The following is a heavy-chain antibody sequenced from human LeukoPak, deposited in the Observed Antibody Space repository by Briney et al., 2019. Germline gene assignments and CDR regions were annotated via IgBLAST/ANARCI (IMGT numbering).Heavy chain of an antibody. V-gene: IGHV3-30*18. J-gene: IGHJ4*02. Sequence: PGGSLRLSCAASGFTFSSYGIHRVRQAPGKGLEWVAVISSDGRTTYYADSVKSRFTISRDNSKNTLYVQMNSLRAEDTAVYYCAKEGAVAGSMWFDYWGQGTLVTVSS. CDR2: ISSDGRTT. D-gene: IGHD6-19*01. CDR1: GFTFSSYG. CDR3: AKEGAVAGSMWFDY.